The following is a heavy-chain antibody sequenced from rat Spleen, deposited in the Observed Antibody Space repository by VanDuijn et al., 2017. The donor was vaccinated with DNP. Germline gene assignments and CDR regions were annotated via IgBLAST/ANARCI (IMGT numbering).Heavy chain of an antibody. CDR1: GFTFSNYN. J-gene: IGHJ2*01. Sequence: EVQLVESGGGLVQPGRSLKLSCTASGFTFSNYNMAWVRQAPKKGLEWVASISTGGGNTYYRDSVKGRFTISRDNAKSTLYLQMDSLRSEETATYYCASWAPIAPLSTSNYWGQGVMVTVSS. V-gene: IGHV5S11*01. CDR2: ISTGGGNT. D-gene: IGHD1-2*01. CDR3: ASWAPIAPLSTSNY.